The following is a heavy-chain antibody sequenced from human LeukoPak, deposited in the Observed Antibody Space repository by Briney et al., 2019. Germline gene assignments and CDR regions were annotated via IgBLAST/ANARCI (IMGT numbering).Heavy chain of an antibody. J-gene: IGHJ4*02. Sequence: GESLKISCAASGFTFSSYGMHWVRQAPGKGLEWVAVIWYDGSNKYYADSVKGRFTISRDNSKNTLYLQMNSLRAEDTAVYYCARPGWVYDILTGYYNGAFDYWGQGTLVTVSS. CDR1: GFTFSSYG. CDR3: ARPGWVYDILTGYYNGAFDY. CDR2: IWYDGSNK. D-gene: IGHD3-9*01. V-gene: IGHV3-33*01.